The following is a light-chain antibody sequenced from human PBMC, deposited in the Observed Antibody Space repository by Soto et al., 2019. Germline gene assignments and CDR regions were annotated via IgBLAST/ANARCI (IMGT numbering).Light chain of an antibody. CDR2: GAS. CDR3: QQFRDSRFT. Sequence: EIVLTQSPGTLSLSPGQRATLSCRASQSISSSSLAWYQQRPGQAPRLLIYGASSRATGVPDRFSGSGSGTDFTLTISRLEPVDFAVYYCQQFRDSRFTFGPGTKVDIK. J-gene: IGKJ3*01. V-gene: IGKV3-20*01. CDR1: QSISSSS.